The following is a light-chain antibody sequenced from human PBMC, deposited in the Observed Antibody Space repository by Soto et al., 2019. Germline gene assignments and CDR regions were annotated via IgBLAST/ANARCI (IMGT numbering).Light chain of an antibody. J-gene: IGKJ3*01. CDR3: QRRET. CDR1: QTVLYHSNNKNY. CDR2: ATS. Sequence: DIVMTQSPDSLAVSLGERTTINCKSSQTVLYHSNNKNYLAWYQQKPGKAPNLLIFATSTLQSGVPSRFSGSGSGTDFTLTISSLQPEDFATYYCQRRETFGPGTKVDIK. V-gene: IGKV4-1*01.